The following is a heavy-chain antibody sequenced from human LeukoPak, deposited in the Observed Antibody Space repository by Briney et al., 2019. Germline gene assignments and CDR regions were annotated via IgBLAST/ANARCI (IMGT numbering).Heavy chain of an antibody. CDR3: ARDGHSSGWEYYFDY. V-gene: IGHV4-4*07. CDR2: IYTSGIT. D-gene: IGHD6-19*01. CDR1: GGXISSYY. J-gene: IGHJ4*02. Sequence: SETLSLTCSVSGGXISSYYWSWIRQPAGKGLEWIGRIYTSGITNYNPSLKSRVTMSVDTSKNQLSLRLSSVTAADTAVYYCARDGHSSGWEYYFDYWGQGTLATVSS.